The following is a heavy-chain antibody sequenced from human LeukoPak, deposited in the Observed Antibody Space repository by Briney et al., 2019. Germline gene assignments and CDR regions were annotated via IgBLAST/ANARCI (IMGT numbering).Heavy chain of an antibody. Sequence: AGGSLRLSCAASGFTFSSYVMHWVRQAPGKGLEWVAVIWSDGSNKYYADSVKGRFTISRDNSKNMLYLQMNSLRAEDTAVYYCARGGSNWYYFDYCGQGTLVTVSS. CDR2: IWSDGSNK. V-gene: IGHV3-33*01. D-gene: IGHD6-13*01. CDR3: ARGGSNWYYFDY. CDR1: GFTFSSYV. J-gene: IGHJ4*02.